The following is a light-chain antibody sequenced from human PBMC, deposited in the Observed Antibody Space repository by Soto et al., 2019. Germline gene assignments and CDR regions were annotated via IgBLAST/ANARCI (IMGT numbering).Light chain of an antibody. CDR3: QQRRNWPRLA. CDR1: QSVSTY. V-gene: IGKV3-11*01. Sequence: EIVLTQSPATLPLPPGERATLSCRASQSVSTYLAWYQQKPGQAPRLLIYDASNRATGIPARFTGSGSGTDFTLTISSLEPEDFAVYYCQQRRNWPRLAFGGGTKVDIK. J-gene: IGKJ4*01. CDR2: DAS.